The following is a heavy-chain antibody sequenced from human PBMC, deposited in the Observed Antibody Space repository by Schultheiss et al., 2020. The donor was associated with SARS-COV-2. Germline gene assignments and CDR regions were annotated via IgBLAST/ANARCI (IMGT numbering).Heavy chain of an antibody. Sequence: SETLSLTCAVYGGSFSGYYWSWIRQPPGKGLEWIGEINHSGSTNYNPSLKSRVTISVDTSKNQFSLKLSSVTAADTAVYYCARVLGASQDYWGQGTLVTVSS. CDR3: ARVLGASQDY. CDR2: INHSGST. D-gene: IGHD1-26*01. V-gene: IGHV4-34*01. CDR1: GGSFSGYY. J-gene: IGHJ4*02.